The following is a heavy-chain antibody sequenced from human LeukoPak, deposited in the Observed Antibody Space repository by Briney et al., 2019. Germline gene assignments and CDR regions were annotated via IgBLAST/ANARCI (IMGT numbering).Heavy chain of an antibody. CDR2: IWYDGSNK. V-gene: IGHV3-33*01. Sequence: AGGSLRLSFAPPGFTFSSYGRHWVRQAPGKGLKWGAVIWYDGSNKYYADSVKCRFTISRDNSKNTLYLQMNSLRAEDTAVYYCARERIAAANWFDPWGQGTLVTVSS. D-gene: IGHD6-13*01. J-gene: IGHJ5*02. CDR3: ARERIAAANWFDP. CDR1: GFTFSSYG.